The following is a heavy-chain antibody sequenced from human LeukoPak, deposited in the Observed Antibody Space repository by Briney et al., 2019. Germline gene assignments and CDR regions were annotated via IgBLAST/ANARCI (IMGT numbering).Heavy chain of an antibody. J-gene: IGHJ4*02. CDR3: ARVWSSFPYYFDY. D-gene: IGHD1-26*01. CDR1: GSSISSGDYS. V-gene: IGHV4-30-2*01. Sequence: SETLSLTCAVSGSSISSGDYSWSWIRQPPGQGLEWIGYIYHSGSTYYNPSLKSRVTISVDRSKNQFSLKLSSVTAADTAVYYCARVWSSFPYYFDYWGQGTLVTVSS. CDR2: IYHSGST.